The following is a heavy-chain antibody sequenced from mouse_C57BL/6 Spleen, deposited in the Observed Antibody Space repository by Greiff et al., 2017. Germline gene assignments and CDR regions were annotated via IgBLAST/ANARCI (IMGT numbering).Heavy chain of an antibody. Sequence: QVQLKESGAELVRPGASVKLSCKASGYTFTDYYINWVQQRPGQGLEWIARLYPGSGNTYYNEKFKGKATLTAEKSSSTAYMQLSSLTSEDSAVYFCARWDGYLYAMDYWGQGTSVTVSS. CDR3: ARWDGYLYAMDY. CDR1: GYTFTDYY. CDR2: LYPGSGNT. D-gene: IGHD2-3*01. V-gene: IGHV1-76*01. J-gene: IGHJ4*01.